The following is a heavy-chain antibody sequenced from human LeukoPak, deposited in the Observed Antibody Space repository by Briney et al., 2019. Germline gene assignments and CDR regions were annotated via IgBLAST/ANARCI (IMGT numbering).Heavy chain of an antibody. CDR2: IYYSGST. D-gene: IGHD4-17*01. CDR3: ARVVYGDYRFDY. Sequence: PSRTLSLTCTVSGGSISSGGYYWSWIRQHPGKGLEWIGYIYYSGSTYYNPSLKSRVTISVDTSKNQFSLKLSSVTAADTAVYYCARVVYGDYRFDYWGQGTLVTVSS. J-gene: IGHJ4*02. CDR1: GGSISSGGYY. V-gene: IGHV4-31*03.